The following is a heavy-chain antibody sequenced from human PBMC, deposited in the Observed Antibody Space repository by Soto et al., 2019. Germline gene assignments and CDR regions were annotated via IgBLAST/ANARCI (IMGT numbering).Heavy chain of an antibody. V-gene: IGHV1-8*01. D-gene: IGHD2-21*02. CDR3: EVTTGY. CDR1: GYTFTDYD. CDR2: VSPENSNA. Sequence: QVQVVQSRAEVKKPGASVKVSCKTSGYTFTDYDINWVRQAPGQGLEYMGWVSPENSNAGYAQQFRGRVSMTTNTIISTAYLELTDLRYEDTAVYYCEVTTGYWGQRTMVTVSS. J-gene: IGHJ4*02.